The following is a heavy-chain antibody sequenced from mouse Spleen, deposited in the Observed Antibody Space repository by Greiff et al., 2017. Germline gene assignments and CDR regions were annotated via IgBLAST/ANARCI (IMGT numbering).Heavy chain of an antibody. CDR1: GYAFSSSW. V-gene: IGHV1-82*01. J-gene: IGHJ2*01. CDR3: ARDYRYDGDYFDY. D-gene: IGHD2-14*01. CDR2: IYPGDGDT. Sequence: QVQLQQSGPELVKPGASVKVSCKASGYAFSSSWMNWVKQRPGKGLEWIGRIYPGDGDTNYNGKFKGKATLTADKSSSTAYMQLSSLTSEDSAVYFCARDYRYDGDYFDYWGQGTTLTVSS.